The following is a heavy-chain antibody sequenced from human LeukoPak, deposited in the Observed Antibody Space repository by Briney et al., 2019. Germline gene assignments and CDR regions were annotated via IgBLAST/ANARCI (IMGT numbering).Heavy chain of an antibody. V-gene: IGHV3-21*06. J-gene: IGHJ4*02. CDR3: ARVSTAVSLAIDY. CDR1: GFTFSNYN. Sequence: GGSLRLSCAASGFTFSNYNMNWVRQAPGKGLEWVSVISSSSRYIYYADSVKGRFTISRDNAKNSLYLQMKSLRAEDTAVYYCARVSTAVSLAIDYWGQGTLVTVST. D-gene: IGHD6-13*01. CDR2: ISSSSRYI.